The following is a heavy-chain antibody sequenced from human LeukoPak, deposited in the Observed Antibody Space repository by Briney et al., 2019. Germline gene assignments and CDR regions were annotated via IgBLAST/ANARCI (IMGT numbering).Heavy chain of an antibody. CDR1: GFTFSSYA. CDR2: ISGSGGST. CDR3: AKDPGFPGGGYY. V-gene: IGHV3-23*01. Sequence: GGSLRLSCAASGFTFSSYAMSWVRQAPGKGLEWVSAISGSGGSTYYADSVKGRFTISRDNSKNTLYLQMNSLRAEGTAVYYCAKDPGFPGGGYYWGQGTLVTVSS. J-gene: IGHJ4*02. D-gene: IGHD1-14*01.